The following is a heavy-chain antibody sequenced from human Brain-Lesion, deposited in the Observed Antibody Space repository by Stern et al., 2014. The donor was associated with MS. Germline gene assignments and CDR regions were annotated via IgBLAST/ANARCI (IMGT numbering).Heavy chain of an antibody. Sequence: QLQLQESGPGLVKPSQTLSLSCTVSGGSISSGGYYWSWIRQPAGKGLEWIGRIFNSGSTSYNPSLKSRGTISIDTAQNPFPQRLNSRTAADTAVYYCARGRVVPGFQYYATDVWGQGTTVIVSS. V-gene: IGHV4-61*02. D-gene: IGHD2-2*01. CDR1: GGSISSGGYY. J-gene: IGHJ6*02. CDR3: ARGRVVPGFQYYATDV. CDR2: IFNSGST.